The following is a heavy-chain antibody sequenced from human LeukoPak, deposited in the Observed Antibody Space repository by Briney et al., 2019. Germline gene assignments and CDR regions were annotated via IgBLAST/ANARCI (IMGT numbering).Heavy chain of an antibody. CDR3: ARGGYRVYGMDV. Sequence: SETLSLTCAVYGGSFSGYYWSWIRQPPGKGLEWIGEINHSGSTNYNPSLKSRVTISVDTSKNQFSLKLGSVTAADTAVYYCARGGYRVYGMDVWGKGTTVTVSS. V-gene: IGHV4-34*01. J-gene: IGHJ6*04. D-gene: IGHD5-18*01. CDR2: INHSGST. CDR1: GGSFSGYY.